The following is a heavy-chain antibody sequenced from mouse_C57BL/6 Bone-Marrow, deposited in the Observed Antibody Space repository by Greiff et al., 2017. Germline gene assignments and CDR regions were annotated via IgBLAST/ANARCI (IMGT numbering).Heavy chain of an antibody. CDR3: TRIAY. V-gene: IGHV14-4*01. CDR2: IDPENGDT. CDR1: GFNIKDDY. Sequence: EVHLVESGAELVRPGASVKLSCTASGFNIKDDYMHWVKQRPEQGLEWIGWIDPENGDTEYASKFQGKATITVDTSSNTAYLQLSSLTSEDTAVYYCTRIAYWGQGTLVTGSA. J-gene: IGHJ3*01.